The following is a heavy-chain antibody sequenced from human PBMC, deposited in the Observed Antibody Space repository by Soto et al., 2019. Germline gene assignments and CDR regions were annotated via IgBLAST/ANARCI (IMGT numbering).Heavy chain of an antibody. D-gene: IGHD1-1*01. CDR3: AKSVYNWNDGFFDY. J-gene: IGHJ4*02. CDR2: ISYDGNNK. Sequence: GGSLRLSCAVSGFTFSTYGMHWVRQAPGKGLEWVAVISYDGNNKYYADSVKGRFTISRDNSKNTLYLQMSSLRAEDTAVYYCAKSVYNWNDGFFDYWGQGTLVTVSS. V-gene: IGHV3-30*18. CDR1: GFTFSTYG.